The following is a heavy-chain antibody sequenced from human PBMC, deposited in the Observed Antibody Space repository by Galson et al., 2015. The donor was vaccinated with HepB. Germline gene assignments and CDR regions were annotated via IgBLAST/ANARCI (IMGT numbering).Heavy chain of an antibody. CDR2: VHHSGST. Sequence: ETLSLTCAVSGDSIRSDYWWVWVRQAPGKGLEWIGEVHHSGSTNYHPSLESRVTISVDRSKNQFSLDLNSVTAADTAVYYCARRAVSFYGMGVWGQGTAVTVSS. CDR1: GDSIRSDYW. V-gene: IGHV4-4*02. J-gene: IGHJ6*02. CDR3: ARRAVSFYGMGV. D-gene: IGHD2-8*01.